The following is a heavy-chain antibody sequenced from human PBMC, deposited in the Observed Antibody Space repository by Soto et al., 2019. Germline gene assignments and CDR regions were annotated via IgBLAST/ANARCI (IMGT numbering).Heavy chain of an antibody. J-gene: IGHJ4*02. D-gene: IGHD2-15*01. CDR1: GGSISSGDYY. Sequence: QVQLQESGPGLVKPSQTLSLTCTVSGGSISSGDYYWSWIRQPPGKGLEWIGYIYYSGSIYYNPSLNSGVTISVDTSKNQFALKLSSVTAADTAGYYCASIRDCSGGSCYGGDYWGQGTLVTVSS. CDR3: ASIRDCSGGSCYGGDY. V-gene: IGHV4-30-4*01. CDR2: IYYSGSI.